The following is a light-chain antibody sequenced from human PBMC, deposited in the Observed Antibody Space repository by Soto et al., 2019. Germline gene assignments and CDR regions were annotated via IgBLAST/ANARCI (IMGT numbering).Light chain of an antibody. J-gene: IGLJ1*01. V-gene: IGLV1-40*01. Sequence: QSVLTQPPSVSGAPGQRVTISCTGSSSNIGAGYDVHWYQQLPGTAPKLLIYGNSNRPSGVPDRFSGYKSGTSASLAITGLEDEDEADYYCHSYDSSLSGYVFGTGTKLTVL. CDR1: SSNIGAGYD. CDR2: GNS. CDR3: HSYDSSLSGYV.